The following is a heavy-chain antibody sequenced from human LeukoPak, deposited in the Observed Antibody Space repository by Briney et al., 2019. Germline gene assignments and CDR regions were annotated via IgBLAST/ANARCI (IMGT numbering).Heavy chain of an antibody. CDR1: GVTFSSYV. CDR3: VQEGPRGLAFDV. J-gene: IGHJ3*01. CDR2: ISGSGGDT. Sequence: PGGSLRLSCEASGVTFSSYVMSWVRQAPGKGPEWVSGISGSGGDTYYADFVKGRFAISRDNSKNTLYLQMNSLRAEDSALYYCVQEGPRGLAFDVWGQGTRVTVSS. V-gene: IGHV3-23*01.